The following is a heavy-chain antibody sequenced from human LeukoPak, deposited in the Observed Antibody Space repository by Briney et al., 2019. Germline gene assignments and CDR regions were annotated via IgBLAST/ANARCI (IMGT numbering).Heavy chain of an antibody. CDR2: INHSGST. J-gene: IGHJ4*02. CDR3: ARAVYYDYVWGGYRYHYFDY. D-gene: IGHD3-16*02. V-gene: IGHV4-34*01. CDR1: GGSFSGYY. Sequence: SETLSLTCAVYGGSFSGYYWSWIRQPPGKGLEWIGEINHSGSTNYNPSLKSRVTISVDTSKNQFSLKLSSVTAADTAVYYCARAVYYDYVWGGYRYHYFDYWGQGTLFTVSS.